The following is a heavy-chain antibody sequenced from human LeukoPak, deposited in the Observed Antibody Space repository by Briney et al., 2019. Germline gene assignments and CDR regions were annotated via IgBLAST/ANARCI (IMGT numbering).Heavy chain of an antibody. Sequence: GGSLRLSCAASGFTFRSYEMNWVRQAPGKGLEWVSYINSSGTTIYYADSVNGRFTISRDNAKNALYLQMNSLRADDTAIYYCAREAAGYSSGWPDYWGQGTLVTVSS. V-gene: IGHV3-48*03. J-gene: IGHJ4*02. D-gene: IGHD6-19*01. CDR3: AREAAGYSSGWPDY. CDR2: INSSGTTI. CDR1: GFTFRSYE.